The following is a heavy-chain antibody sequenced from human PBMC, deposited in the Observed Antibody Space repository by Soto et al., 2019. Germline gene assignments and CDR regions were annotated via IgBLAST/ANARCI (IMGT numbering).Heavy chain of an antibody. CDR3: ARDGYYYYYGMDV. V-gene: IGHV4-61*01. J-gene: IGHJ6*02. Sequence: QVQLQESGPGLVKPSETLSLTCTVSGGSVSSGSYYWSWIRQPPGKGLEWIGYIYYSGSTNYNPSLKSRVTISVDTSKNQFSLKLSSVTAADTAVYYCARDGYYYYYGMDVWGQGTTVTVSS. CDR2: IYYSGST. CDR1: GGSVSSGSYY.